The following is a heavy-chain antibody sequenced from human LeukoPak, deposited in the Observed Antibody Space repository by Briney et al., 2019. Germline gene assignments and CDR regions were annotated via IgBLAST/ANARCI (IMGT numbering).Heavy chain of an antibody. CDR1: GGSISNTNW. CDR3: SRENGAFSPFGY. J-gene: IGHJ4*02. V-gene: IGHV4-4*02. Sequence: SETLSLTCGVSGGSISNTNWWSWVRQPPGQGPEWIGEISLTGLTHYNPSLESRVTVSLDKSKNQLSLNLTSVTAADTAVYYCSRENGAFSPFGYWGQGTLVTVPS. CDR2: ISLTGLT. D-gene: IGHD2-8*01.